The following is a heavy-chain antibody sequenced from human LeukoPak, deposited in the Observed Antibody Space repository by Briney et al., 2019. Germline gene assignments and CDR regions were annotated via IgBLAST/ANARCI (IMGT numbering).Heavy chain of an antibody. Sequence: PSETLSLTCAVSVYSISSGYYWGWIRQPPGKGLEWIGSIYHSGSTYYNPSLKSRVTISVDTSKNQFSLKLSSVTAADTAVYYCARLKYSSSWYDAFDIWGQGTMVTVPS. CDR2: IYHSGST. CDR1: VYSISSGYY. CDR3: ARLKYSSSWYDAFDI. D-gene: IGHD6-13*01. V-gene: IGHV4-38-2*01. J-gene: IGHJ3*02.